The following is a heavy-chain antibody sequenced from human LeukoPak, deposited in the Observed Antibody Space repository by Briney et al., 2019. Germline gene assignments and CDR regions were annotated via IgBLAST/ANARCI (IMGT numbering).Heavy chain of an antibody. D-gene: IGHD2-2*01. J-gene: IGHJ6*03. V-gene: IGHV4-59*11. CDR3: ARWFTNYYYYYMDV. CDR1: GGTISSHY. CDR2: IYYSGST. Sequence: SETLSLTCTVSGGTISSHYWSWIRQPPGKGLEWIGHIYYSGSTNYNPSLKSRVTISVDTSKNQFSLKLSSVTAADTAVYYCARWFTNYYYYYMDVWAKGPRSPSP.